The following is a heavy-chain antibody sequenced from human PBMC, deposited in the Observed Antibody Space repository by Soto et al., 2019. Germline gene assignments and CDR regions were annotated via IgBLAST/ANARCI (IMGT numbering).Heavy chain of an antibody. Sequence: QVQLVQSGAEVEKPGSSVKVSCKASGGTFSSYTISWVRQAPGQGLEWMGRIIPILGIANYAQKFQGRVTITADKSTSTAYMELSSLRSEDTAVYYCAREDGDIVATYAFDIWGQGTMVTVSS. V-gene: IGHV1-69*08. CDR2: IIPILGIA. D-gene: IGHD5-12*01. CDR3: AREDGDIVATYAFDI. CDR1: GGTFSSYT. J-gene: IGHJ3*02.